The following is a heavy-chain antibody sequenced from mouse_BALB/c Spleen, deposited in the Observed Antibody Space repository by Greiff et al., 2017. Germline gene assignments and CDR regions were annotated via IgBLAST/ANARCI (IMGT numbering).Heavy chain of an antibody. J-gene: IGHJ3*01. D-gene: IGHD3-3*01. CDR3: ARGDPFGY. V-gene: IGHV5-12-2*01. CDR1: GFTFSSYT. Sequence: EVKLVESGGGLVQPGGSLKLSCAASGFTFSSYTMSWVRQTPEKRLEWVAYISNGGGSTYYPDTVKGRFTISRDNAKNTLYLQMSSLKSEDTAMYYCARGDPFGYWGQGTLVTVSA. CDR2: ISNGGGST.